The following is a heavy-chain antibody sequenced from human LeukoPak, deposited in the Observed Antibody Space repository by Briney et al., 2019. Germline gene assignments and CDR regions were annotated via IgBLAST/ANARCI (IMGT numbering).Heavy chain of an antibody. V-gene: IGHV3-23*01. D-gene: IGHD2-2*01. CDR2: IRGSGYNT. J-gene: IGHJ4*02. Sequence: PGGTLRLSCAASGFTFSSYGMSWVRQAPGKGLEWVSGIRGSGYNTYYADSVKGRFTISRDNSKNTLYLQMNSLRAEDTAVYYCSRDRHCIGSTCYGLWGQGTRVTVSS. CDR1: GFTFSSYG. CDR3: SRDRHCIGSTCYGL.